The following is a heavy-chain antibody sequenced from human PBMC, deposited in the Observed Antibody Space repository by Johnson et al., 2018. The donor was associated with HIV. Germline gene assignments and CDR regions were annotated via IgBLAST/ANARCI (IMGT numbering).Heavy chain of an antibody. CDR1: GFTFDDYG. CDR2: INWNGGST. J-gene: IGHJ3*01. D-gene: IGHD2-8*02. CDR3: AKGRELGYCAGGVCSDSFDV. V-gene: IGHV3-20*04. Sequence: VQLVESGGGLIQPGGSLRLSCAASGFTFDDYGMSWVRQAPGKGLECVSGINWNGGSTGYADSVKGRFTISRDNAKNTLYLQMNSLRAEDTAVYYCAKGRELGYCAGGVCSDSFDVWGQGTLVTVSS.